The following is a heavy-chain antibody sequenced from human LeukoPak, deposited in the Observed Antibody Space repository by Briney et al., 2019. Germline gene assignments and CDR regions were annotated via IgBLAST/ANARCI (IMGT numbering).Heavy chain of an antibody. Sequence: PGGSLRLSCAASGFTFSSYSMNWVRQAPGKGLEWVSVIYSGGSTYYADSVKGRFTISRDNSKNTLYLQMNSLRAEDTAVYYCARDVTYYDILTGYWSVGYYGMDVWGQGTTVTVSS. CDR3: ARDVTYYDILTGYWSVGYYGMDV. CDR2: IYSGGST. V-gene: IGHV3-66*01. CDR1: GFTFSSYS. J-gene: IGHJ6*02. D-gene: IGHD3-9*01.